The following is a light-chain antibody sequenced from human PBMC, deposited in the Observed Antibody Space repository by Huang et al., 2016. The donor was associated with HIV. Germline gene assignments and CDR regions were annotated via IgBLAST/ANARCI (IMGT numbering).Light chain of an antibody. V-gene: IGKV3-20*01. CDR2: GAS. J-gene: IGKJ1*01. CDR1: QSLSSTY. CDR3: QQYDFSPWT. Sequence: EIVLTQSPGTLSLSPGERSTLSCRASQSLSSTYLAWYQPKPGQAPRVVIYGASSRATGIPDRFSGSGSGTDFTLTISRLESEDFAVYYCQQYDFSPWTFGQGTKVEIK.